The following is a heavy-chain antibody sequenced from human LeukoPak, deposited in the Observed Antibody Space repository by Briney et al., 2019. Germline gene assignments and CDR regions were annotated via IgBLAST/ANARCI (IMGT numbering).Heavy chain of an antibody. CDR2: ISGSGGST. CDR1: GFTFSSYG. D-gene: IGHD3-3*01. Sequence: PGGSLRLSCAASGFTFSSYGMSWVRQAPGKGLEWVSAISGSGGSTYYADSVTGRFTISRDNSKNTLYLQMNCLRAEDTAVYYCAKDQRITIFGGPFDYWGQGTLVTVSS. V-gene: IGHV3-23*01. J-gene: IGHJ4*02. CDR3: AKDQRITIFGGPFDY.